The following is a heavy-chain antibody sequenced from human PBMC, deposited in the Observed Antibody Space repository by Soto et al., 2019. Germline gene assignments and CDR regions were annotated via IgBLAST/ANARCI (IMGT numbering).Heavy chain of an antibody. CDR3: ARWGGLSCSGAVCFKKPFDY. J-gene: IGHJ4*02. Sequence: QVQLVQSGAEVKRPESSMKVSCKPSGGTFNNYAINWVRQAPGQGHEWMGAIIPISGTTKYAKKFQGRVTITADKSTRTVYMDLSSLRSEDTAVYYCARWGGLSCSGAVCFKKPFDYWGQGTLITVSS. V-gene: IGHV1-69*06. D-gene: IGHD2-8*02. CDR1: GGTFNNYA. CDR2: IIPISGTT.